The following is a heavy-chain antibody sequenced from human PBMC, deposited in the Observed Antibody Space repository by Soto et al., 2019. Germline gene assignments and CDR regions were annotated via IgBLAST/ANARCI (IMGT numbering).Heavy chain of an antibody. Sequence: GGSLILSCAASGFTFSSYGMHWVRQAPGKGLEWVALISYDGSNKYHADSVKGRFTISRDNSKNTLYLQMNSLRAEDTAVYYCAKVLGYCSSASCSREAYYYYGMDVWGQGTTVTVSS. CDR1: GFTFSSYG. CDR3: AKVLGYCSSASCSREAYYYYGMDV. J-gene: IGHJ6*02. D-gene: IGHD2-2*01. CDR2: ISYDGSNK. V-gene: IGHV3-30*18.